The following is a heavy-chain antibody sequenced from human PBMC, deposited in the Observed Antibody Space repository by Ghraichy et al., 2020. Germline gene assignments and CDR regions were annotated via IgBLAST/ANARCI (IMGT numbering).Heavy chain of an antibody. CDR2: VYFRGST. CDR1: GDSISTTRNE. V-gene: IGHV4-39*07. J-gene: IGHJ5*02. D-gene: IGHD3-10*01. Sequence: SETLSLTCRVSGDSISTTRNEWAWIRQPPGKGLEWIGNVYFRGSTYYNPSLQSRVTISVDTSKDQFSLRLDSVTAADTALYYCARVNTLVRGGRGWFDPWGQGTLVIVSS. CDR3: ARVNTLVRGGRGWFDP.